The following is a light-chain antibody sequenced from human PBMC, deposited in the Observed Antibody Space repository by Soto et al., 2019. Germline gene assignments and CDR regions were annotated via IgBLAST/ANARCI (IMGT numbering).Light chain of an antibody. CDR3: QSYDSSLSGSV. J-gene: IGLJ2*01. CDR1: SSNIGAGCD. V-gene: IGLV1-40*01. Sequence: QSVLTQPPSVSGAPGKRVTISCTGSSSNIGAGCDVHWYQQLPGTAPKLLIYGNSNRPSGVPDRFSGSKSGTSASLAITGLQAEDEADYYCQSYDSSLSGSVFGGGTKLTVL. CDR2: GNS.